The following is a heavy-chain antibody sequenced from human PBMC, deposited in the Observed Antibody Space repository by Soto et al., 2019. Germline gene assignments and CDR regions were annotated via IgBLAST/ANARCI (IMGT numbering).Heavy chain of an antibody. CDR1: GYTFTSYA. V-gene: IGHV1-3*01. J-gene: IGHJ6*02. Sequence: ASVKVSCKASGYTFTSYAMHWVRQAPGQRLEWMGWINAGNGNTKYSQKIQGRVTITRDTSASTAYMELSSLRSEDTAVYYCARWGLETYYYYYGMDVWGQGTTVTVSS. D-gene: IGHD1-1*01. CDR2: INAGNGNT. CDR3: ARWGLETYYYYYGMDV.